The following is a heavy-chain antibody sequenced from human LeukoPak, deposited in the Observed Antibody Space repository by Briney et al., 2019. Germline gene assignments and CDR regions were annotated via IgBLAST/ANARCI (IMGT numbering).Heavy chain of an antibody. Sequence: GGSLRLSCAASGFTVSSNYMNWVRQAPGKGLEWVSIIYSGGSTYYADSVKGRFTISRDNSKNTLYLQMNSLRAEDTALYYCAKDPYSSGWYGGNYFDYWGQGTLVTVSS. D-gene: IGHD6-19*01. J-gene: IGHJ4*02. CDR1: GFTVSSNY. CDR2: IYSGGST. CDR3: AKDPYSSGWYGGNYFDY. V-gene: IGHV3-53*01.